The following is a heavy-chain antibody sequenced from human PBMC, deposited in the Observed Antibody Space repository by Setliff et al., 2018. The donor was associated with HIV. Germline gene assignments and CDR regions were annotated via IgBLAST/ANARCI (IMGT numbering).Heavy chain of an antibody. CDR3: ARSPRIGVAGEFEY. J-gene: IGHJ4*02. CDR2: IYTSGSV. V-gene: IGHV4-4*09. CDR1: GGSFSSYY. D-gene: IGHD6-19*01. Sequence: PSETLSLTCTVSGGSFSSYYWSWIRQPPGKGLEWIGYIYTSGSVDYNPSLNSRVTISVDTSKNQFSLKVNSVTAADTAVYYCARSPRIGVAGEFEYWGQGTLVTVSS.